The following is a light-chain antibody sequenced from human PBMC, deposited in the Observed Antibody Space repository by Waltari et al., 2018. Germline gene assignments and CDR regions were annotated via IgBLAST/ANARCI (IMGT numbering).Light chain of an antibody. J-gene: IGKJ1*01. CDR2: WAS. CDR1: QSVLYTDNNKNY. CDR3: HQHYTTPWT. Sequence: DIVMTQSPDSLAVSLGERATINCKSSQSVLYTDNNKNYLTWYQQKPGQSPQLLIYWASNRESGVPDRFIGKGSGTDFTLTISRLQAEDVAVYYCHQHYTTPWTFGQGTQVEL. V-gene: IGKV4-1*01.